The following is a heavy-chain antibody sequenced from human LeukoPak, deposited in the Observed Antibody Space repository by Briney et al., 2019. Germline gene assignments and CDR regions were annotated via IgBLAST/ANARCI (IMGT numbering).Heavy chain of an antibody. J-gene: IGHJ4*02. CDR1: GYTFTSNS. CDR2: ISAYNGNT. D-gene: IGHD3-10*01. CDR3: ARAGALWFGELHFVY. Sequence: ASVNLSCNASGYTFTSNSNSWVRHPPGQGHERMGWISAYNGNTNYAQKLQSRRTTTTDTPTSTAYMELRSLRSDDAAVYYCARAGALWFGELHFVYWGQGALVTVSS. V-gene: IGHV1-18*01.